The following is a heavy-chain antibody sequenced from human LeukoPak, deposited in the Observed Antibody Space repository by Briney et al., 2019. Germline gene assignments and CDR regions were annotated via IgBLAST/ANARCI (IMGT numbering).Heavy chain of an antibody. CDR3: TRLGNGVC. CDR2: IRSKANSYAT. Sequence: GGSLRLSCAASGFTFSGSAMHWVRQASGKGLEWVGRIRSKANSYATAYAASVKGRYTISRDDSKNTAYLQMNSLKTEDTAVYYCTRLGNGVCWGQGTMVTVSS. J-gene: IGHJ3*01. CDR1: GFTFSGSA. D-gene: IGHD6-13*01. V-gene: IGHV3-73*01.